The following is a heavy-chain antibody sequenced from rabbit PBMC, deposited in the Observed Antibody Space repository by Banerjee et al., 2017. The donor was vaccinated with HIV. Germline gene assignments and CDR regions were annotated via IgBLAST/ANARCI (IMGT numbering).Heavy chain of an antibody. V-gene: IGHV1S47*01. J-gene: IGHJ4*01. Sequence: QEQLVESGGGLVQPGGSLKLSCKASGFDFSSYYMSWVRQAPGKGPEWIGIIYAGDGITYYASWVNGRFTISRDNAQNTVFLQMTSLTAADTATYFCARDLAGVIGWNFNLWGQGTLV. CDR3: ARDLAGVIGWNFNL. CDR1: GFDFSSYY. CDR2: IYAGDGIT. D-gene: IGHD4-1*01.